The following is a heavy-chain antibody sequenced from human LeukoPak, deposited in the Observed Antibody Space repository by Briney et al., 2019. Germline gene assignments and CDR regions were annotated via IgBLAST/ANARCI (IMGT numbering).Heavy chain of an antibody. J-gene: IGHJ4*02. CDR2: INHSGST. CDR1: GGSFSGYY. D-gene: IGHD3-22*01. CDR3: ARGVYYDSSGYYYRSRVANKYYFNY. V-gene: IGHV4-34*01. Sequence: PSETLSLTCAVYGGSFSGYYWSWVRQPPGKGLEWIGEINHSGSTNYNPSLKSRVTISVDPSKNQFSLKLSSVTAADTAVYYCARGVYYDSSGYYYRSRVANKYYFNYWGQGTLVTVSS.